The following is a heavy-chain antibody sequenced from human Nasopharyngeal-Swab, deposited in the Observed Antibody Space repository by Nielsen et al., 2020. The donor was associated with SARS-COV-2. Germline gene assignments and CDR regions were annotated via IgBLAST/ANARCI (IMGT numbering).Heavy chain of an antibody. D-gene: IGHD3-22*01. CDR1: GVPVSSGTYF. Sequence: SETLSLTCTVSGVPVSSGTYFWSWIRQSPGKGLEWIGQISYSGSTNYNPPLKRRITISVDTSKNQFSLKLSSVTAADTAVYYCSTNYYDSSSYYYWFDPWGQGTLVTVSS. CDR3: STNYYDSSSYYYWFDP. CDR2: ISYSGST. V-gene: IGHV4-61*01. J-gene: IGHJ5*02.